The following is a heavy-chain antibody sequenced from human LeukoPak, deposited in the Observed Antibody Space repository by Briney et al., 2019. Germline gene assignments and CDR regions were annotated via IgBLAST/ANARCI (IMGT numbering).Heavy chain of an antibody. V-gene: IGHV3-30*02. CDR2: IRYDGSNK. CDR3: ARGLNSSGWDYDAFDI. CDR1: GFTFSSYG. J-gene: IGHJ3*02. Sequence: PGGSLRLSCAASGFTFSSYGMHWVRQAPGKGLEWVAFIRYDGSNKYYADSVKGLFTISRDNSKNTLYLQMNSLRAEDTAVYYCARGLNSSGWDYDAFDIWGQGTMVTVSS. D-gene: IGHD6-19*01.